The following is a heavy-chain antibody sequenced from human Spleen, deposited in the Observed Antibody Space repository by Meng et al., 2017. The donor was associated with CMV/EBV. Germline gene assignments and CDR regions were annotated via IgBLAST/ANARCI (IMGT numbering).Heavy chain of an antibody. D-gene: IGHD3-10*01. CDR3: AKLDIIRGRSQSFDY. CDR2: MNDDGRDK. CDR1: GFSFRDYW. V-gene: IGHV3-74*01. J-gene: IGHJ4*02. Sequence: GESLKISCAASGFSFRDYWMHWFRQAPGEGPLWVSRMNDDGRDKVYADSVKGRFTISRDNSKNTLYLQMNSLRAEDTALYYCAKLDIIRGRSQSFDYWGQGTLVTVSS.